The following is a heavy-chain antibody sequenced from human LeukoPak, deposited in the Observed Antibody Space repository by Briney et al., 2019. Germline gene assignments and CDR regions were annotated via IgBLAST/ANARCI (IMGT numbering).Heavy chain of an antibody. CDR1: GFTFSSYG. CDR2: ISGSGGST. J-gene: IGHJ3*02. V-gene: IGHV3-23*01. CDR3: AKVLIWTYGSGNYYKGAFDI. Sequence: PGGSLRLSCAASGFTFSSYGMSWVRQAPGKGLEWVSAISGSGGSTYYADSVKGRFTISRDNSKNTLYLQMNSLRAEDTAVYYCAKVLIWTYGSGNYYKGAFDIWGQGTMVTVFS. D-gene: IGHD3-10*01.